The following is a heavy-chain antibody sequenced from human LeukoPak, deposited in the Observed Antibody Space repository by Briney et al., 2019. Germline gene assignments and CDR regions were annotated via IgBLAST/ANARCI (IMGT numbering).Heavy chain of an antibody. CDR3: AREKDIRDIWDAFDI. D-gene: IGHD2-15*01. V-gene: IGHV4-39*07. CDR1: NGSISSSSYF. J-gene: IGHJ3*02. Sequence: SETLSLTCTVSNGSISSSSYFWGWIRQPPGKGLEWIGTIYYGGSTYYNPSLKSRVTISVDTSKNQFSLRVSSVTAADTAVYYCAREKDIRDIWDAFDIWGQGTMVTVSS. CDR2: IYYGGST.